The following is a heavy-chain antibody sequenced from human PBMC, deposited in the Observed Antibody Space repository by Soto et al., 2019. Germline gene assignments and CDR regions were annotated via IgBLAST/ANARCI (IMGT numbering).Heavy chain of an antibody. Sequence: QVQLVQSGAEVKKPGASVKVSCKASGYTFTSYAMHWVRQAPGQRLEWMGWINAGNGNTKYSQKFQGRVTITRDTSASTDYMELSSLRSEDTAVYYCARDTVYYYDSSGYSHNWFDPWGQGTLVTVSS. CDR2: INAGNGNT. D-gene: IGHD3-22*01. V-gene: IGHV1-3*01. CDR3: ARDTVYYYDSSGYSHNWFDP. CDR1: GYTFTSYA. J-gene: IGHJ5*02.